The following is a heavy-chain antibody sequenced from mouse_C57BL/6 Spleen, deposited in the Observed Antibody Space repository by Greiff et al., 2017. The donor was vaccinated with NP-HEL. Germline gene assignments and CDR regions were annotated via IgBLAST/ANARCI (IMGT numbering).Heavy chain of an antibody. V-gene: IGHV2-2*01. CDR1: GFSFTSYG. J-gene: IGHJ4*01. Sequence: VKLQESGPGLVQPSQSLSITCTVSGFSFTSYGVHWVRQSPGKGLEWLGVIWRGGSTDYTAAFISRLSISKDNSKSQVFFKMNMLQADDTAIYYCARTVSYAMDYWGQGTSVTVSS. CDR3: ARTVSYAMDY. CDR2: IWRGGST.